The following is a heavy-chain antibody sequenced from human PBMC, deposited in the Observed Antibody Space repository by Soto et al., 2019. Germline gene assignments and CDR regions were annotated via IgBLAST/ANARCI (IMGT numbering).Heavy chain of an antibody. D-gene: IGHD3-9*01. CDR1: GGSINSGGYS. J-gene: IGHJ4*02. CDR2: IYYSGST. V-gene: IGHV4-61*08. Sequence: PSETLSLTCAVSGGSINSGGYSWSWIRQPPGKGLEWIGYIYYSGSTNYNPSLKSRVTISVDTSKNQFSLKLSSVTAADTAVYYCARQPGYYDILTGYSTYYFDYWGQGTPVTVSS. CDR3: ARQPGYYDILTGYSTYYFDY.